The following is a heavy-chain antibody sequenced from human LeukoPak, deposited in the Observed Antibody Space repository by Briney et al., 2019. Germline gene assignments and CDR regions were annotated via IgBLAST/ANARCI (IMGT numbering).Heavy chain of an antibody. D-gene: IGHD5-24*01. CDR2: IRYDGSSK. CDR3: AKDSGVGMATSFSILDI. CDR1: GFTFSSYA. V-gene: IGHV3-30*02. Sequence: GGSLRLSCAASGFTFSSYAMYWVRQAPGKGLEWVAFIRYDGSSKCYADSVKGRFTISRDNSKNTLYLQMDTLRAEDTAVYYCAKDSGVGMATSFSILDIWGQGTMVTVSS. J-gene: IGHJ3*02.